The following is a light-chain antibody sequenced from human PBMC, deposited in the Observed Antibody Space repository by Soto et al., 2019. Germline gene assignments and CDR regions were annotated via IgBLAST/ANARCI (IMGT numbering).Light chain of an antibody. V-gene: IGLV3-1*01. CDR1: KLGDKY. CDR2: QDY. J-gene: IGLJ1*01. Sequence: SYELTQPPSVSVSPGQTASITCSGDKLGDKYACWYQQKPGQSPVLVIYQDYKRPSGIAERFSGSNSGNTATLTISGTQAMDEADYYCQAWDSSTGGVFGTGTKLTVL. CDR3: QAWDSSTGGV.